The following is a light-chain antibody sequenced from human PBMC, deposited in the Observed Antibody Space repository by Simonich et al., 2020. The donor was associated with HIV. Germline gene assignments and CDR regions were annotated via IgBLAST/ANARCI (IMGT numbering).Light chain of an antibody. CDR2: ENK. V-gene: IGLV1-51*01. CDR1: SSNIGTRY. J-gene: IGLJ2*01. CDR3: GTWDSSLSAVV. Sequence: HSVLTQPPSVSAAPGQKVTISCSGSSSNIGTRYVYWYQQLPTTAPKLLIYENKKRPSGIPDRFSGSKSGTAATLGITGLQTGDEAEYYCGTWDSSLSAVVFGGGTKLTVL.